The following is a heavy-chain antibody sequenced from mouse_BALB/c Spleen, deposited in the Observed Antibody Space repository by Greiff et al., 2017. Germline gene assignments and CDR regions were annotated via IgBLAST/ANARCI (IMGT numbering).Heavy chain of an antibody. V-gene: IGHV1-7*01. CDR3: AMITTDY. CDR2: INPSTGYT. CDR1: GYTFTSYW. Sequence: VMLVESGAELAKPGASVKMSCKAPGYTFTSYWMHWVKQRPGQGLEWIGYINPSTGYTEYNQKFKDKATLTADKSSSTAYMQLSSLTSEDSAVYYCAMITTDYWGQGTTLTVSS. D-gene: IGHD2-4*01. J-gene: IGHJ2*01.